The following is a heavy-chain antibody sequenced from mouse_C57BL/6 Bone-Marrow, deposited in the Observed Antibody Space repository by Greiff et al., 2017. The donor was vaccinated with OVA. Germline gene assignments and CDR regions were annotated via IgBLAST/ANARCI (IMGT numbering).Heavy chain of an antibody. V-gene: IGHV1-50*01. Sequence: QVHVKQSGAELVKPGASVKLSCKASGYTFTSYWMQWVKQRPGQGLEWIGEIDPSDSYTNYNQKFKGKATLTVDTSSSTAYMQLSSLTSEDSAVYYCAREDYYGSSYVDFAYWGQGTLVTVSA. CDR3: AREDYYGSSYVDFAY. CDR2: IDPSDSYT. J-gene: IGHJ3*01. CDR1: GYTFTSYW. D-gene: IGHD1-1*01.